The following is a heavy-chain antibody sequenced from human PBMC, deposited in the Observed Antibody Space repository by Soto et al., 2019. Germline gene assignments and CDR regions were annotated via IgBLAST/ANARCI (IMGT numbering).Heavy chain of an antibody. D-gene: IGHD1-26*01. CDR3: GRGRSGQIVVFY. V-gene: IGHV1-2*02. CDR2: IGPESGAT. Sequence: ASVKVSCKASGYTFTGHYIHWVRQAPEQGPEWMGEIGPESGATRYAQKFQGRVTMTRDTSITTVYMELKDLSPDDTAVYYCGRGRSGQIVVFYWGQGTPVTVYS. CDR1: GYTFTGHY. J-gene: IGHJ4*02.